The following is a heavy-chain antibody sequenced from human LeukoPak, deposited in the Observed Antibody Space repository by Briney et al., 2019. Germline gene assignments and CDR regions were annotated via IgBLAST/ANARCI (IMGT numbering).Heavy chain of an antibody. CDR3: ARRVSRSSGWYSMGYFDY. J-gene: IGHJ4*02. Sequence: SETLSLTCTVSGGSISSYYWSWIRQPPGKGLEWIGYIYYSGSTNYNPSLKSRVTISVDTSKNQFSLKLSSVTAADTAVYYCARRVSRSSGWYSMGYFDYWGQGTLVTVS. V-gene: IGHV4-59*08. CDR1: GGSISSYY. CDR2: IYYSGST. D-gene: IGHD6-19*01.